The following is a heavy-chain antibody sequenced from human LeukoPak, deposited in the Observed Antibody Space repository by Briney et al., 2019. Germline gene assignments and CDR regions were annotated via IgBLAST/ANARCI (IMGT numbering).Heavy chain of an antibody. CDR1: GFTFSDYY. CDR3: ARDSSGSSWRYYYYYYGMDV. J-gene: IGHJ6*02. CDR2: ISSSGSTI. D-gene: IGHD6-13*01. V-gene: IGHV3-11*04. Sequence: GGSLRLSCAASGFTFSDYYMSWIRQAPGKGLEWVSYISSSGSTIYYADSVKGRFTISRDNAKNSLYLQMNSLRAEDTAVYYCARDSSGSSWRYYYYYYGMDVWGQGTTVTVSS.